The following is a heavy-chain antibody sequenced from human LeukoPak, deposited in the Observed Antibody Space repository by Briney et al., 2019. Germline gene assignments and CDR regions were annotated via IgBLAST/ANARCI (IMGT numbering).Heavy chain of an antibody. J-gene: IGHJ4*02. V-gene: IGHV3-23*01. CDR1: GFTFSSYG. Sequence: PGGSLRLSCAACGFTFSSYGMSWVRQAPGKGLEWVSAISGSGGSTYYADSVKGRFTISRDNSKNTLYLQMNSLRAEDTAVYYCAKDGDGITMVRGAILNWGQGTLVTVSS. D-gene: IGHD3-10*01. CDR3: AKDGDGITMVRGAILN. CDR2: ISGSGGST.